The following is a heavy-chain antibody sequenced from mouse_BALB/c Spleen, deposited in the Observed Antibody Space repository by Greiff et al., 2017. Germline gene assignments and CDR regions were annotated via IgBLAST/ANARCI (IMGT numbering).Heavy chain of an antibody. D-gene: IGHD2-14*01. J-gene: IGHJ4*01. V-gene: IGHV5-6-4*01. CDR2: ISSGGSYT. CDR3: TSPYRYATSYYAMDY. Sequence: EVKLMESGGGLVKPGGSLKLSCAASGFTFSSYTMSWVRQTPEKRLEWVATISSGGSYTYYPDSVKGRFTISRDNAKNTLYLQMSSLKSEDTAMYYCTSPYRYATSYYAMDYWGQGTSVTVAS. CDR1: GFTFSSYT.